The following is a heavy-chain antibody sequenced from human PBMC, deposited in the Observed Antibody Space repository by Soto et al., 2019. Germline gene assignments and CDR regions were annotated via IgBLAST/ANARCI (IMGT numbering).Heavy chain of an antibody. Sequence: QVQLQESGPGLVKPSETLSLTCAVSGGSISTYNYYWGWISQSPGKGLEWIGSVYYTGNTYYNPSLTSRRTLSVDTSENQFSLRLSSVTAADTAVYFCARLRARWFGDLLSSDLVFWGQGSLVTVSS. D-gene: IGHD3-10*01. CDR3: ARLRARWFGDLLSSDLVF. CDR2: VYYTGNT. J-gene: IGHJ4*02. CDR1: GGSISTYNYY. V-gene: IGHV4-39*01.